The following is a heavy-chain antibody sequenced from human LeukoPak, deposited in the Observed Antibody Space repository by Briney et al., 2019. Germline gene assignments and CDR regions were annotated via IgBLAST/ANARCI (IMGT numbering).Heavy chain of an antibody. CDR2: IYSSGSR. Sequence: SETLSLTCTVSGDSLDGHYWYWIRQPAGKGLEWIGRIYSSGSRNYAPSLKSRVTVSIDTSKKSLPLKLSTVTAADTAVYYCARLNGDGFDIWGQGAKVTVSS. V-gene: IGHV4-4*07. CDR1: GDSLDGHY. J-gene: IGHJ3*02. CDR3: ARLNGDGFDI. D-gene: IGHD2-8*01.